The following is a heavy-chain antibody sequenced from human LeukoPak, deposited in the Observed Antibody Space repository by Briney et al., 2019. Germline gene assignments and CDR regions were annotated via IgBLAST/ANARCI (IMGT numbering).Heavy chain of an antibody. V-gene: IGHV4-39*01. Sequence: KTSETLSLTCTVSGGSISSSSYYWGWIRQPPGKGLEWIGSIYYSGSTYYNPSLKSRVTISVDTSKNQFSLKLSSVTAADTAVYYCARQRRGSSGCYSYWGQGTLVTVSS. J-gene: IGHJ4*02. CDR1: GGSISSSSYY. D-gene: IGHD6-19*01. CDR3: ARQRRGSSGCYSY. CDR2: IYYSGST.